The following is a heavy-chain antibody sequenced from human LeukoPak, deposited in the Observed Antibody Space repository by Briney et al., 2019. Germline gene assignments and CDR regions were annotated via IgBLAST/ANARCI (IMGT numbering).Heavy chain of an antibody. CDR3: ARDGDGYNWGYYFDY. CDR1: GFTFSSYE. CDR2: ISSSGSTI. Sequence: PGGSLRLSCAASGFTFSSYEMNCVRQAPGKGLEWVSYISSSGSTIYYADSVKGRFTISRDNAKNSLYLQMNSLRAEDTAVYYCARDGDGYNWGYYFDYWGQGTLVTVSS. J-gene: IGHJ4*02. V-gene: IGHV3-48*03. D-gene: IGHD5-24*01.